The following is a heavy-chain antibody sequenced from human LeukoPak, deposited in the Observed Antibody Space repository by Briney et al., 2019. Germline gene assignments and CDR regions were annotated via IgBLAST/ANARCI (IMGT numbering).Heavy chain of an antibody. D-gene: IGHD3-16*01. V-gene: IGHV4-59*08. CDR2: IYYSGST. CDR3: ARLGGRFSSIDY. Sequence: SETLSLTCTVSGGSISSYYWSWIRQPPGKGLEWIGYIYYSGSTNYNPSLKSRVTRSVDTSKNQFSLKLSSVTAADTAVYYCARLGGRFSSIDYWGQGTLVTVSS. CDR1: GGSISSYY. J-gene: IGHJ4*02.